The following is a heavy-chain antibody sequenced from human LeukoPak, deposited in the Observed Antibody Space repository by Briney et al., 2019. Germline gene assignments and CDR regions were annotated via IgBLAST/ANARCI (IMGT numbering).Heavy chain of an antibody. D-gene: IGHD4-17*01. Sequence: GGSLRLSCAASGFTVSGNYINWLRQAPGKGLEWVSVVYSGISTYYADSVKGRFTISGDSSKNTLYLQMDSLRVDDTAVYYCARLRETTVTRDDSYYYMDVWGKGTTVTVSS. CDR2: VYSGIST. CDR3: ARLRETTVTRDDSYYYMDV. CDR1: GFTVSGNY. J-gene: IGHJ6*03. V-gene: IGHV3-53*01.